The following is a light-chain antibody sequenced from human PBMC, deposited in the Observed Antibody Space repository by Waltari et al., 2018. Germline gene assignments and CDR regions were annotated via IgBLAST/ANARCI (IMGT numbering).Light chain of an antibody. Sequence: QSVLTQSPSASGTPGQRVTISCSGSSSNIGTNAVCWYQQLPGTAPKPLIYRNTQRPSGVPDRFSGSKSGTSASLAISGLRSEDEADYYCSTWDDSLSGYVVFGGGTKLTVL. V-gene: IGLV1-47*01. CDR1: SSNIGTNA. J-gene: IGLJ2*01. CDR3: STWDDSLSGYVV. CDR2: RNT.